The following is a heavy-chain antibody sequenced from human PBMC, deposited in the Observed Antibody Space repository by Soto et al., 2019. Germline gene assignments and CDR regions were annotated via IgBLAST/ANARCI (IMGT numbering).Heavy chain of an antibody. Sequence: GGSLRLSCAASGFTFSSYAMSWVRQAPGKGLEWVSAISGSGGSTYYADSVKGRFTISRDNSKNTLYLQMNSLRAEDTAVYYCARSSTSCYGCRSFDYWGQGTLVTVSS. CDR1: GFTFSSYA. D-gene: IGHD2-2*01. J-gene: IGHJ4*02. V-gene: IGHV3-23*01. CDR3: ARSSTSCYGCRSFDY. CDR2: ISGSGGST.